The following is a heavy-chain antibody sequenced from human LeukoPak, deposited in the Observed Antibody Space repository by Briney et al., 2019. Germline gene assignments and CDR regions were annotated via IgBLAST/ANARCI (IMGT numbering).Heavy chain of an antibody. CDR1: GGSISSYY. J-gene: IGHJ4*02. Sequence: SETLSLTCTVSGGSISSYYWSWIRQPPGKGLEWIGCIYHSGSTNYNPSLKSRVTISVDTSKNQFSLKLSSVTAADTAVYYCARDTSYYDILTGFHKPGYFDYWGQRTLVTVSS. CDR2: IYHSGST. CDR3: ARDTSYYDILTGFHKPGYFDY. V-gene: IGHV4-59*01. D-gene: IGHD3-9*01.